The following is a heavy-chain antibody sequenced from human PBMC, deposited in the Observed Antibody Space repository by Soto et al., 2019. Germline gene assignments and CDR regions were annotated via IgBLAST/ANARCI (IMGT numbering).Heavy chain of an antibody. J-gene: IGHJ2*01. CDR1: GGTFSSYA. D-gene: IGHD5-18*01. CDR2: IIPIFGTP. CDR3: ARGRYSYGPYWYFDL. Sequence: QVQLVQSGAEVKKPGSSVKVSCKASGGTFSSYAISWVRQAPGQGLEWMGGIIPIFGTPNYAQKFQGRVTITADESTSTDYMELSSLRSEDTAVYYCARGRYSYGPYWYFDLWGRGTLVTVSS. V-gene: IGHV1-69*01.